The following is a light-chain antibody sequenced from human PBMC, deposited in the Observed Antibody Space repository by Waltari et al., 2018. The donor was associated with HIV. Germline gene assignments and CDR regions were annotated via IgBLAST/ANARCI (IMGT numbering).Light chain of an antibody. CDR1: SSHIGDFS. Sequence: QSVMNQQLSASGTPGQRVTIYCSGSSSHIGDFSASWYQHLPGAAPNLLIYANNQRPSGVPDRFSGSRSGTSASLAISGLRSEDEAVYSCAVWDDSLRGGVFGGGTKLTVL. CDR3: AVWDDSLRGGV. J-gene: IGLJ3*02. V-gene: IGLV1-47*01. CDR2: ANN.